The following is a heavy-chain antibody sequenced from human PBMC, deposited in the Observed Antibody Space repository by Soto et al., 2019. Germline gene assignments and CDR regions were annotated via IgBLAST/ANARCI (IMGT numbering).Heavy chain of an antibody. CDR3: ARTIDYYYGPGSGNGHGF. J-gene: IGHJ6*02. V-gene: IGHV1-2*02. Sequence: QVQLVQSGAEVKEPGDSVRVSCEASGYTFTSYYIHWVRQAPGQGHEWMGWINPKFGDTTYAQDFQGRVSMTRDMSTSTVYMALSRLTADDTAIYYCARTIDYYYGPGSGNGHGFWGQGSTVTVFS. D-gene: IGHD3-10*01. CDR2: INPKFGDT. CDR1: GYTFTSYY.